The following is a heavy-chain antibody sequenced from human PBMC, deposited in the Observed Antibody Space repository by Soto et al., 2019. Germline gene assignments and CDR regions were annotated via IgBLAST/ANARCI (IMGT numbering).Heavy chain of an antibody. CDR3: ARGRYGDY. CDR1: GYTFTSYG. J-gene: IGHJ4*02. V-gene: IGHV1-18*01. Sequence: QVHLVHSGAEVKKPGASVKVSCQASGYTFTSYGITWVRQAPGQGLEWMGWISAHICNTDYAQKLKGRVIVTRDTSTSTAYMEMRSLISDDKAVYYCARGRYGDYGGQGSLFTVSS. D-gene: IGHD1-1*01. CDR2: ISAHICNT.